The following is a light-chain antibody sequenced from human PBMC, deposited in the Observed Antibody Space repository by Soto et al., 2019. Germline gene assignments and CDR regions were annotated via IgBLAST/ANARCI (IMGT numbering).Light chain of an antibody. CDR1: QSVSSY. CDR2: DAS. V-gene: IGKV3-11*01. Sequence: DIVLTLSPATLSLSPWERATLSCRASQSVSSYLAWYQQKPGQAPRLLIYDASNRATGIPARFSGSGSGTDFTLTISSLEPEDFAVYYCQQRSNFTFGQGTRLEI. CDR3: QQRSNFT. J-gene: IGKJ5*01.